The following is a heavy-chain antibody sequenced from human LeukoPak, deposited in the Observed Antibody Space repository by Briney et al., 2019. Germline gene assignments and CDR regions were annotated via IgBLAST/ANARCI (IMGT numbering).Heavy chain of an antibody. J-gene: IGHJ4*02. CDR3: ARGPQFCSGGSCYGYYFDY. Sequence: GGSLRLSCAASGFTFSSYSMNWVRQPPGKGLEWVSSISSNGSYIYYADSVKGRFSISRDSAKNSLYLQMNSLRAEDTAVYYCARGPQFCSGGSCYGYYFDYWGQGTLVTVSS. CDR1: GFTFSSYS. D-gene: IGHD2-15*01. V-gene: IGHV3-21*01. CDR2: ISSNGSYI.